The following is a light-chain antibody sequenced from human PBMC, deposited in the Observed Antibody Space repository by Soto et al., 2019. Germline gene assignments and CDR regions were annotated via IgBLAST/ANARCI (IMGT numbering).Light chain of an antibody. V-gene: IGLV2-14*01. Sequence: QSALTQPASVAGSPGQSITISCTGTSTDVGDSNHVSWYQHHPGKAPKLIIYEVSYRPSGVSNRFSGSKSAYTASLTISGLQAEDEADYYCNSQTTSGIRVFGTGTKFTVL. CDR2: EVS. CDR1: STDVGDSNH. CDR3: NSQTTSGIRV. J-gene: IGLJ1*01.